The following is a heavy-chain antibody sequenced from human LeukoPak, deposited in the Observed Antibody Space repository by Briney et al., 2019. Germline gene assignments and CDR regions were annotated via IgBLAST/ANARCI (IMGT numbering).Heavy chain of an antibody. CDR1: GGSISSGDYY. J-gene: IGHJ3*02. D-gene: IGHD2-15*01. Sequence: PSETLSLTCTVSGGSISSGDYYRSWIRQPPGKGLEWIGYIYYSGSTYYNPSLKSRVTISVDTSKNQFSLKLSSVTAADTAVYYCARGGLSSTGSDDAFDIWGQGSLVTVSS. V-gene: IGHV4-30-4*01. CDR3: ARGGLSSTGSDDAFDI. CDR2: IYYSGST.